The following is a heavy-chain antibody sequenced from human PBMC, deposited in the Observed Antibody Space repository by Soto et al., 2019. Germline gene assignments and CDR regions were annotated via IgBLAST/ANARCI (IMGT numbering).Heavy chain of an antibody. CDR3: ARDRSLAYCGGDCYPLYGMDV. CDR1: GFTFSSYS. V-gene: IGHV3-21*01. Sequence: GALRLSCAASGFTFSSYSMNWVRQAPGKGLEWVSSISSSSSYIYYADSVKGRFTISRDNAKNSLYLQMNSLRAEDTAVYYCARDRSLAYCGGDCYPLYGMDVWGKGTTVTVAS. D-gene: IGHD2-21*02. J-gene: IGHJ6*04. CDR2: ISSSSSYI.